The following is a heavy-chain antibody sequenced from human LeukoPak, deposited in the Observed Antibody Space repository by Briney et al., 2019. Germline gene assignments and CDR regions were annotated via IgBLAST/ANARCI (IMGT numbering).Heavy chain of an antibody. J-gene: IGHJ6*02. D-gene: IGHD2-21*02. CDR2: IIPIFGTA. Sequence: ASVKVSCKASGDSISKFAVSWVRQAPGQGLQWMGGIIPIFGTADYAQKFQGRVTTTADEATSTTYMELSSLKSEDTAIYYCTTRSCGAGACSSSFYYYSGLHFWGQGTTVSVSS. V-gene: IGHV1-69*13. CDR3: TTRSCGAGACSSSFYYYSGLHF. CDR1: GDSISKFA.